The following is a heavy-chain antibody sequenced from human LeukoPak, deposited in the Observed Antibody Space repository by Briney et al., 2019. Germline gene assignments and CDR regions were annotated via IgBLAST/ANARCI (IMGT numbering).Heavy chain of an antibody. CDR3: ARESCSSTSYYRGLFGGYDLSSSSWFDP. CDR1: GFTFSNYS. V-gene: IGHV3-21*01. CDR2: INSSSSYI. J-gene: IGHJ5*02. Sequence: GGSLRLSCAASGFTFSNYSMNWVRQAPGKGLEWVSCINSSSSYIYYADSAKGRFTISRDNAKNSLYLQTNSLRAEDTAVYYCARESCSSTSYYRGLFGGYDLSSSSWFDPWGQGTLVTVSS. D-gene: IGHD2-2*01.